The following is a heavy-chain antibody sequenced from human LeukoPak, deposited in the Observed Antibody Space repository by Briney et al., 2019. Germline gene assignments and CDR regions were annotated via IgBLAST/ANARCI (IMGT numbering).Heavy chain of an antibody. CDR2: INSDGRST. CDR3: ARGRVGAPPYYYYGMDV. V-gene: IGHV3-74*01. J-gene: IGHJ6*02. D-gene: IGHD1-26*01. Sequence: GGSLRLAWAASGFTVSRYWMHWVRQVAGKGLVWVSRINSDGRSTRYGGSVKGRCTISRDNAKNPLYLQMNSLRAEDTAVYYCARGRVGAPPYYYYGMDVWGQGTTVSVSS. CDR1: GFTVSRYW.